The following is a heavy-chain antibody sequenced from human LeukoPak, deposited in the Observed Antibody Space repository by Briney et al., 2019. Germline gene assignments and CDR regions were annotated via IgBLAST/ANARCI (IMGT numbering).Heavy chain of an antibody. CDR3: ATAKYSSGWYGAFDI. Sequence: ASVKVSCKASGYTFTSYGISWVRQAPGQGLEWMGWISAYNGNTNYAQKLQGRVTMTTDTSTSTAYMELRSLRSDDTAVYYCATAKYSSGWYGAFDIWGQGTMVTVSS. CDR2: ISAYNGNT. J-gene: IGHJ3*02. CDR1: GYTFTSYG. V-gene: IGHV1-18*01. D-gene: IGHD6-19*01.